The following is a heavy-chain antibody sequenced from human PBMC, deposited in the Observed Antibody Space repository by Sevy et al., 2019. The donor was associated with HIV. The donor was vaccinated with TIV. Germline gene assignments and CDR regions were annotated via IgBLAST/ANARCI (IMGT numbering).Heavy chain of an antibody. D-gene: IGHD2-21*01. Sequence: ASVKVSCKASGGTFSSYAISWVRQAPGQGLEWMGGIIPIFGTANYAQKFQGRVTITADESTSTAYMELSSLGFEDTAVYYCARPYVAYCGGDCYCDNKDYYYYYGMDVWGQGTTVTVSS. J-gene: IGHJ6*02. V-gene: IGHV1-69*13. CDR2: IIPIFGTA. CDR3: ARPYVAYCGGDCYCDNKDYYYYYGMDV. CDR1: GGTFSSYA.